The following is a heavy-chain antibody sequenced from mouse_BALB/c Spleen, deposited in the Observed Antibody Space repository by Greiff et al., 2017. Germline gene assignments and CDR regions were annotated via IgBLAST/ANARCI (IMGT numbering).Heavy chain of an antibody. CDR1: GFNIKDTY. CDR3: ARGGNYVRFAY. Sequence: VQLQQSGAELVKPGASVKLSCTASGFNIKDTYMHWVKQRPEQGLEWIGRIDPANGNTKYDPKFQGKATITADTSSNTAYLQLSSLTSEDTAVYYGARGGNYVRFAYWGQGTLVTVAA. V-gene: IGHV14-3*02. J-gene: IGHJ3*01. D-gene: IGHD2-1*01. CDR2: IDPANGNT.